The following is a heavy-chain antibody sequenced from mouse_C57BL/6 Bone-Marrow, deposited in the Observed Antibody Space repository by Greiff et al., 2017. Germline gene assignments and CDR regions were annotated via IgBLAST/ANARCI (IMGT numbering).Heavy chain of an antibody. CDR3: ARDGYHIWYFDV. J-gene: IGHJ1*03. CDR2: IHPTSGST. V-gene: IGHV1-64*01. D-gene: IGHD2-3*01. Sequence: VQLQQSGAELVKPGASVKLSCKASGYTFTSYWMHWVKQRPGQGLEWIGMIHPTSGSTNYNETFKSKATLTVDKSSSTAYMQLSSLTSEDSAVYYCARDGYHIWYFDVWGTGTTVTVSS. CDR1: GYTFTSYW.